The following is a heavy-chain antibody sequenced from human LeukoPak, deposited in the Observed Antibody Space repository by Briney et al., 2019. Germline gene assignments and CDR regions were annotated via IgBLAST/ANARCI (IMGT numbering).Heavy chain of an antibody. CDR3: ARDRRDFGVVNYMDV. D-gene: IGHD3-3*01. CDR2: ISYDGSNK. CDR1: GFTFSSYA. V-gene: IGHV3-30-3*01. Sequence: PGGSLRLSCAASGFTFSSYAMHWVRQAPGKGLEWVAVISYDGSNKYYADSVKGRFTISRDNSKNTLYLQMNSLRAEDTAVYYCARDRRDFGVVNYMDVWGKGTTVTVSS. J-gene: IGHJ6*03.